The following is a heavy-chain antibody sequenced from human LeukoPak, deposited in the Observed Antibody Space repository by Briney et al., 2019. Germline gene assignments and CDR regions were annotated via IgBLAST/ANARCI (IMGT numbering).Heavy chain of an antibody. CDR3: ARHPSEYDVLTGYRIHYYFDY. Sequence: SETLSLTCGVYSGSFSSNYWSWIRQPPGKGLEWIGYIYYSGSTKYNPSLKSRVTISLDTSKNQFSLKLSSVTAADTAVFYCARHPSEYDVLTGYRIHYYFDYWGQGTLVTVSS. D-gene: IGHD3-9*01. CDR2: IYYSGST. CDR1: SGSFSSNY. J-gene: IGHJ4*02. V-gene: IGHV4-59*08.